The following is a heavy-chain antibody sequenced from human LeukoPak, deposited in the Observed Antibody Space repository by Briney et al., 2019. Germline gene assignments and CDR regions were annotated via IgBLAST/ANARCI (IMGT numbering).Heavy chain of an antibody. Sequence: PGGSLRLSCAASGFTFSSYSMTWVRQAPGKGLEWVSSISSSSSYIYYADSVKGRFTISRDNSKNTLYLQMNSLRAEDTAVYYCARDFLSDSGSYHAFDIWGQGTMVTVSS. J-gene: IGHJ3*02. D-gene: IGHD1-26*01. CDR3: ARDFLSDSGSYHAFDI. CDR1: GFTFSSYS. V-gene: IGHV3-21*01. CDR2: ISSSSSYI.